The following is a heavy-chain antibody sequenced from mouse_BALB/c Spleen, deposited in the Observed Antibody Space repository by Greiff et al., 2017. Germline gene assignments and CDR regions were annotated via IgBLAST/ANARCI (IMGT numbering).Heavy chain of an antibody. D-gene: IGHD2-12*01. V-gene: IGHV5-6*01. CDR2: ISSGGSYT. CDR3: ARHRPRQDYFDY. Sequence: EVKLVESGGDLVKPGGSLKLSCAASGFTFSSYGMSWVRQTPDKRLEWVATISSGGSYTYYPDSVKGRFTISRDNAKNTLYLQMSSLKSEDTAMYYCARHRPRQDYFDYWGQGTTLTVSS. CDR1: GFTFSSYG. J-gene: IGHJ2*01.